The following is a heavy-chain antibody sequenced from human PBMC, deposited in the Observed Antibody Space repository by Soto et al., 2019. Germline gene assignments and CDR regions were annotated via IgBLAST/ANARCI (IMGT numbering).Heavy chain of an antibody. CDR1: GASLSSGNYY. Sequence: QVQLQESGPGLAKPSQTLSLTCTVSGASLSSGNYYWTWIRQVPGKDLEWMGHIFHTGTSFSTPSLRGRLRMSIDTSDKPYSLTLSSVTAADTAVYYCARGVGYDANGYFLAAFDLWGQGTMVSVSA. V-gene: IGHV4-30-4*01. J-gene: IGHJ3*01. D-gene: IGHD3-22*01. CDR2: IFHTGTS. CDR3: ARGVGYDANGYFLAAFDL.